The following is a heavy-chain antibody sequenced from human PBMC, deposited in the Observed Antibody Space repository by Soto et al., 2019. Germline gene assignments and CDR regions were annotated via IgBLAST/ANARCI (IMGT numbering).Heavy chain of an antibody. CDR2: INSDGSST. V-gene: IGHV3-74*01. CDR3: ASLHSSSSPLDY. CDR1: GFTFSSYW. D-gene: IGHD6-6*01. J-gene: IGHJ4*02. Sequence: GGSLRLSCAASGFTFSSYWMHWVRQAPGKGLVWVSRINSDGSSTSYADSVKGRFTISRDNAKNTLYLQMNSLRAEDTAVYYCASLHSSSSPLDYWGQGPLVTVSS.